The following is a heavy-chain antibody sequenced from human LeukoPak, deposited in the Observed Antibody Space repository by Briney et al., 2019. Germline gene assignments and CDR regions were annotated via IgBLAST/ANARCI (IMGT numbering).Heavy chain of an antibody. CDR1: GFTVSSNY. V-gene: IGHV3-66*01. CDR2: IYGSISA. D-gene: IGHD4-17*01. CDR3: ARLNFGDDY. J-gene: IGHJ4*02. Sequence: GGSLRLSCAASGFTVSSNYINWVRQAPGKGLEWVSLIYGSISADYADSVKGRFTISRDTSMNTVYLQMNSLRAKDTAVYYCARLNFGDDYWGQGTLVTVSS.